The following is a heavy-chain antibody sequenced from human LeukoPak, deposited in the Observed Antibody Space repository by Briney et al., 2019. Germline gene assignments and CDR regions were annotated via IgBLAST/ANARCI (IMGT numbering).Heavy chain of an antibody. CDR3: ARDLHYYDSSGIDAFDI. V-gene: IGHV4-38-2*02. J-gene: IGHJ3*02. CDR1: GYSISSGYY. CDR2: IYNSGST. D-gene: IGHD3-22*01. Sequence: SETLSLTCTASGYSISSGYYWGWIRQPPGKGLEWIGSIYNSGSTYYNPSLKSRVTISVDTSKNQFSLKLSSVTAADTAVYYCARDLHYYDSSGIDAFDIWGQGTMVTVSS.